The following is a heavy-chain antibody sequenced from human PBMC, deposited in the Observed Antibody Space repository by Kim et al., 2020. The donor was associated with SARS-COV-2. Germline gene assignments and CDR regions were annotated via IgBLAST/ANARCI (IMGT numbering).Heavy chain of an antibody. V-gene: IGHV3-49*03. D-gene: IGHD3-9*01. J-gene: IGHJ4*02. CDR3: TTDWFIGAFDY. CDR1: GFTFGDSA. CDR2: IRSKIYGGTT. Sequence: GGSLRLSCLASGFTFGDSAMSWFRQAPGKGLEWVGFIRSKIYGGTTEYAASLKGRFTISRDDSKSIVYLQMNSLQTEDTAVYYCTTDWFIGAFDYWGQGTLVTVSS.